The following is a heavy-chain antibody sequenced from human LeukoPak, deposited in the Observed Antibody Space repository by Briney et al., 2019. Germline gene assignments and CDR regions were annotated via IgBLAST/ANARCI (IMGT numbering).Heavy chain of an antibody. CDR3: ARDCVGADGDIGMDV. D-gene: IGHD1-26*01. CDR1: GLTVSSSY. Sequence: GGSLRLSCAASGLTVSSSYMSWVRQAPGKGLEWVSGIYSDGSTYYAYSVKGRFTITRDKSKTALYLQMNGLRAEDTAVYYCARDCVGADGDIGMDVWGQGTTVTVSS. V-gene: IGHV3-53*01. CDR2: IYSDGST. J-gene: IGHJ6*02.